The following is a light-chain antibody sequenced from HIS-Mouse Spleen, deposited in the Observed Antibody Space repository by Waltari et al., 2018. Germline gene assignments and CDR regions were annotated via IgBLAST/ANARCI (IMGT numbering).Light chain of an antibody. J-gene: IGLJ2*01. Sequence: QSALTQPASVSGSPGQSITIPCTGTSSDVGGYNLVSWYQQHPGKAPKLMIYEGSKRLSGVSNRFSGSKSGNTASLTISGLQAEDEADYYCCSYAGSVVFGGGTKLTVL. CDR2: EGS. V-gene: IGLV2-23*01. CDR1: SSDVGGYNL. CDR3: CSYAGSVV.